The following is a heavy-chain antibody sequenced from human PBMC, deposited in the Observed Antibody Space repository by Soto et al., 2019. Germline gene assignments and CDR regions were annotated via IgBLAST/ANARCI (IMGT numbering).Heavy chain of an antibody. J-gene: IGHJ4*02. Sequence: SETLSLTCTVSGESGGFISSSSYHWGWVRQPPGKGLEWIGDIYYSGSTCYNPSLKSRVTISGDTSKNQFSLRLTSVTAADTAVYYCARHPPYGPLDYWGQGTLVTVSS. CDR2: IYYSGST. CDR1: GESGGFISSSSYH. V-gene: IGHV4-39*01. CDR3: ARHPPYGPLDY. D-gene: IGHD4-17*01.